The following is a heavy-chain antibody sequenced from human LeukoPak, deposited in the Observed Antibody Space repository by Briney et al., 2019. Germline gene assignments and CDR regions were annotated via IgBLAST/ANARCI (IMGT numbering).Heavy chain of an antibody. CDR3: TRRAARWQFDL. J-gene: IGHJ2*01. CDR1: GFNFDDYA. D-gene: IGHD5-24*01. Sequence: GRSLRLSCAVSGFNFDDYAMHWVRQAPGRGLEWVSGINWKTGNGIYADSVKGRFTISRDNAKNSLYLQMSSLRAEDTAMYYCTRRAARWQFDLWGRGTLLTVSS. CDR2: INWKTGNG. V-gene: IGHV3-9*01.